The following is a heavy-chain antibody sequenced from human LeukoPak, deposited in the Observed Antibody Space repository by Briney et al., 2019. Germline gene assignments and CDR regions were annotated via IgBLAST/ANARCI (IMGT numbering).Heavy chain of an antibody. Sequence: GGSLRLSCAASGFTFRTSGMSWVRQAPGKGLEWVSAISGSGVSTYYADSVKGRFTISRDNSKNTLYLQMNSLRAEDTAVYYCARENGYKVFDYWGQGTLVTVSS. V-gene: IGHV3-23*01. D-gene: IGHD5-24*01. CDR3: ARENGYKVFDY. CDR1: GFTFRTSG. CDR2: ISGSGVST. J-gene: IGHJ4*02.